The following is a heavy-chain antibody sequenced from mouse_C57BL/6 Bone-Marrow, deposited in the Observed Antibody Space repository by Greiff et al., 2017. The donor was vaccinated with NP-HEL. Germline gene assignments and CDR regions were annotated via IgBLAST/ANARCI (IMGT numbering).Heavy chain of an antibody. D-gene: IGHD1-1*01. CDR2: INPYNGGT. CDR3: ARSPYYYGRGYFDY. CDR1: GYTFTDYY. J-gene: IGHJ2*01. Sequence: VQLQQSGPVLVKPGASVKMSCKASGYTFTDYYMNWVKQSHGKSLEWIGVINPYNGGTSYNQKFKGKATLTVDKSSSTAYMELNSLTSEDSAVYYCARSPYYYGRGYFDYWGQGTTLTVSS. V-gene: IGHV1-19*01.